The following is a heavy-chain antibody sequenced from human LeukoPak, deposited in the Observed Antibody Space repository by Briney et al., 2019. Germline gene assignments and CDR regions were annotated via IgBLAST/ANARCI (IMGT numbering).Heavy chain of an antibody. D-gene: IGHD3-22*01. CDR2: IWYDGSNQ. CDR3: ARDLKVEDNSGYYAFDY. Sequence: GGSLRLSCAASGFIFSNYAMHWVRQAPGKGLEWVTVIWYDGSNQYYADSVKGRFTVSRDNSKNTLYLQMNSLRVEDTAVYYCARDLKVEDNSGYYAFDYWGQGTLVTVSS. J-gene: IGHJ4*02. V-gene: IGHV3-33*01. CDR1: GFIFSNYA.